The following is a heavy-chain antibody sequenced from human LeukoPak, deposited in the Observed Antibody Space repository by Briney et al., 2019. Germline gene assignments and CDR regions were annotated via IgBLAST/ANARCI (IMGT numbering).Heavy chain of an antibody. CDR1: GFTFDDYG. CDR3: ARDGPWGVGATIEAFDI. J-gene: IGHJ3*02. Sequence: PGGSLRLSCASSGFTFDDYGMSWVRQPSGKALEGVSGINWNGGSTGYADSLRGRLTMFRDNAKNSLYLQMNSLRAEDTALYYCARDGPWGVGATIEAFDIWGQGTMVTVSS. CDR2: INWNGGST. D-gene: IGHD1-26*01. V-gene: IGHV3-20*04.